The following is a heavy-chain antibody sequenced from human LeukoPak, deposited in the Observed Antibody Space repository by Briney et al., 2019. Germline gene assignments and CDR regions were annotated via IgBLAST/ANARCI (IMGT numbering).Heavy chain of an antibody. Sequence: GGSLTLECATSEFTFGDQYMGCGRQPQGRGLEWVGLIRNRGNGYTPVYAASVSGRFTISRDDSKNSVYLQMDSLKTEDTAVYYCADIGSAGIDHWGQGTLVTVSS. CDR3: ADIGSAGIDH. J-gene: IGHJ4*02. V-gene: IGHV3-72*01. CDR2: IRNRGNGYTP. D-gene: IGHD5-12*01. CDR1: EFTFGDQY.